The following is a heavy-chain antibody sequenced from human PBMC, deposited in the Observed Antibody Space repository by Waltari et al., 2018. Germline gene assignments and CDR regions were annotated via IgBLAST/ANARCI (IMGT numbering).Heavy chain of an antibody. Sequence: EVQLVESGGGLVQPGGSLRLSCAASGFTFRSYWMSWVRQAPGKGLEWVANIKQDGSEKYYVDSVKGRFTISRDNAKNSLYLQMNSLRAEDTAVYYCARDTIRGYFDYWGQGTLVTVSS. J-gene: IGHJ4*02. V-gene: IGHV3-7*01. CDR1: GFTFRSYW. CDR2: IKQDGSEK. D-gene: IGHD3-3*01. CDR3: ARDTIRGYFDY.